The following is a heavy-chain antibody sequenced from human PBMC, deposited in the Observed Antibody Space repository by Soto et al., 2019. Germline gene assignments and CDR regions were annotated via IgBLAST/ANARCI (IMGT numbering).Heavy chain of an antibody. CDR3: AKDLVYYDSSGYPRDY. Sequence: GGSLRLSCAASGFTFSSYGMSWVRQAPGKGLEWVSAISGSGGSTYYADSVKGRFTISRDNSKNTLYLQMNSLRAEDTAVYYCAKDLVYYDSSGYPRDYWGQGTLVTVSS. CDR2: ISGSGGST. CDR1: GFTFSSYG. V-gene: IGHV3-23*01. D-gene: IGHD3-22*01. J-gene: IGHJ4*02.